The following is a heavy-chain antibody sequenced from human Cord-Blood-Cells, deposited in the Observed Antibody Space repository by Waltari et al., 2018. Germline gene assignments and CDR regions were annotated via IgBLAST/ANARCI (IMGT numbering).Heavy chain of an antibody. CDR3: ASYSNYFDY. D-gene: IGHD4-4*01. CDR2: IDTSGST. CDR1: GGPISSGSYY. J-gene: IGHJ4*02. Sequence: QVQLQESGPGLVTPSQHLSIPCNVSGGPISSGSYYWSWIRQQAGKGLEWIGYIDTSGSTNYNPSLKSRVTISVDTSKNQFSLKLSSVTAADTAVYYCASYSNYFDYWGQGTLVTVSS. V-gene: IGHV4-61*09.